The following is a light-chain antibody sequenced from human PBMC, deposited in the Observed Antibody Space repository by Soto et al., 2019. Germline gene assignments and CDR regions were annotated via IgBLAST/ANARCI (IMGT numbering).Light chain of an antibody. J-gene: IGKJ3*01. CDR2: DAS. Sequence: DIQMTQSPSSLSASVGDRVTITCQASQDISNYLNWYQQKPGKAPKLLIYDASNLETGVPSRFSGSGSGTDFTFTISSLQPEDIATYYCQQYDNLFGSGTKVDIK. V-gene: IGKV1-33*01. CDR1: QDISNY. CDR3: QQYDNL.